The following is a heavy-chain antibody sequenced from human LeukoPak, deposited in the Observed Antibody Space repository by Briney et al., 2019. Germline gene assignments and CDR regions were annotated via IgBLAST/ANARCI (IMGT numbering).Heavy chain of an antibody. CDR3: ARMDIVVVPEGDYYYGMDV. V-gene: IGHV3-23*01. J-gene: IGHJ6*02. CDR1: GFTLSGYA. CDR2: ISGSGGST. D-gene: IGHD2-2*03. Sequence: GGSLRLSCAASGFTLSGYAMSWVRQAPGRGLEWVSAISGSGGSTYYADSAKGRFTISRDNSKNTLYLQMNSLRAEDTAVYYCARMDIVVVPEGDYYYGMDVWGQGTTVTVSS.